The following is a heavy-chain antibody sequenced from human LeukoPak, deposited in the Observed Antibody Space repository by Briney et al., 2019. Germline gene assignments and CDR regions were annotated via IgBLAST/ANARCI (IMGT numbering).Heavy chain of an antibody. J-gene: IGHJ5*02. CDR1: GFTFSSYA. CDR3: ARGSKYTSSWSRNKWFDP. Sequence: GGSLRLSCAASGFTFSSYAMHWVRQAPGKGLEWVAVILYDGSNKYYADSVKGRFTISRDNSKNTLYLQMNSLRAEDTAVYYCARGSKYTSSWSRNKWFDPWAREPWSPSPQ. V-gene: IGHV3-30*04. D-gene: IGHD6-13*01. CDR2: ILYDGSNK.